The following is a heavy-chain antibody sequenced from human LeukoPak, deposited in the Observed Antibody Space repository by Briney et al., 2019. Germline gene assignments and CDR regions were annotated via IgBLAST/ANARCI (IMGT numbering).Heavy chain of an antibody. D-gene: IGHD6-13*01. Sequence: SETLSLTCTVSGYSISSGYYWGWIRQPPGKGLEWIGSIYHSGSTYYNPSLKSRVTISVDTSKNQFSLKLSSVTAADTAVYYCARDPTGYSSSWYLSYFDYWGQGTLVTVSS. CDR1: GYSISSGYY. J-gene: IGHJ4*02. CDR3: ARDPTGYSSSWYLSYFDY. CDR2: IYHSGST. V-gene: IGHV4-38-2*02.